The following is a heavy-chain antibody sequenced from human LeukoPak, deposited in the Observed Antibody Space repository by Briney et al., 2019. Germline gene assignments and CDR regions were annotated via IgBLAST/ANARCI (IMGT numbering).Heavy chain of an antibody. V-gene: IGHV1-69*13. Sequence: GASVKVSCKASGGTFSSYAISWVRQAPGQGLEWMGGIIPIFGTANYAQKFEGRVTITADESTSTAYMELSSPRSEDTAVYYCARLGERVGIYYDSSGPYWGQGTLVTVSS. CDR1: GGTFSSYA. D-gene: IGHD3-22*01. CDR3: ARLGERVGIYYDSSGPY. J-gene: IGHJ4*02. CDR2: IIPIFGTA.